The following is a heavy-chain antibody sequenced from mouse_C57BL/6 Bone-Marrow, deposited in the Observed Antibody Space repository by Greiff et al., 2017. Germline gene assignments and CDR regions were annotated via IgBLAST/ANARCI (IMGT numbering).Heavy chain of an antibody. V-gene: IGHV5-17*01. Sequence: DVQRVESGGGLVKPGGSLKLSCAASGFTFSDYGMHWVRQAPEKGLEWVAYISSGSSTIYYADTVKGRFTISRDNAKNTLFLQMTSLRSEDTAMYYCARPRRDFLYAMDYWGQGTSVTVSS. CDR1: GFTFSDYG. CDR3: ARPRRDFLYAMDY. J-gene: IGHJ4*01. CDR2: ISSGSSTI.